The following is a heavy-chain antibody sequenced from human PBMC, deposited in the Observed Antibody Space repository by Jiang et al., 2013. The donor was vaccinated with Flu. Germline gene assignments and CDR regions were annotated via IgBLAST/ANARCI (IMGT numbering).Heavy chain of an antibody. D-gene: IGHD3-3*01. CDR1: GGSISSGGYY. V-gene: IGHV4-31*03. J-gene: IGHJ4*02. CDR3: ARASPGDFWSGFPYRGYSYYFDY. CDR2: IYYSGST. Sequence: TLSLTCTVSGGSISSGGYYWSWIRQHPGKGLEWIGYIYYSGSTYYNPSLKSRVTISVDTSKNQFSLKLSSVTAADTAVYYCARASPGDFWSGFPYRGYSYYFDYWGQGTLVTVSS.